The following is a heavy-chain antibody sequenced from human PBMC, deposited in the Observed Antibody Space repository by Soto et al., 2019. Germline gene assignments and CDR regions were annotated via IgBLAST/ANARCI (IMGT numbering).Heavy chain of an antibody. V-gene: IGHV4-34*01. J-gene: IGHJ6*02. D-gene: IGHD4-17*01. CDR2: ISHSGTT. Sequence: PSETLSLTCAVYGGSFSNYYWSWIRQPPGKGLEWIGEISHSGTTNYNPSLKSRVTTSVDTSKNQFSLRLTSATAADTAVYYCARVTRGDYLLTFSLRGMDVWGQGTPVTVSS. CDR3: ARVTRGDYLLTFSLRGMDV. CDR1: GGSFSNYY.